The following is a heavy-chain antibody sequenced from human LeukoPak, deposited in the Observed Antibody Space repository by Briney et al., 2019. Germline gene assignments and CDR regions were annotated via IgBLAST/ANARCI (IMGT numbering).Heavy chain of an antibody. V-gene: IGHV3-11*06. CDR2: ISSSSSYT. CDR3: ARDALVVAATPHGMDV. Sequence: MPGGSLRLSCAASGFTFSDYYMSWIRQAPGKGLEWVSYISSSSSYTNYADSVKGRFTISRDNAKNSLYLQMNSLRAEDTAVYYCARDALVVAATPHGMDVWGQGTTVTVSS. CDR1: GFTFSDYY. D-gene: IGHD2-15*01. J-gene: IGHJ6*02.